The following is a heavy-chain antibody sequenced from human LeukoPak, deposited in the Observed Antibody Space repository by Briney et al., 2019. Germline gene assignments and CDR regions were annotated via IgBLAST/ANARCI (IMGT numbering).Heavy chain of an antibody. CDR1: GGSFSGYY. Sequence: PTETLSLTCAVYGGSFSGYYWSWIRQPPGKGLEWIGERNHSGGTNDIPSLKSRVIVSVDTSKNQFSLKLSSVTAAETAVYYCARVGYVGVVPAADNWFDPWGQGTLVTGSA. CDR2: RNHSGGT. CDR3: ARVGYVGVVPAADNWFDP. V-gene: IGHV4-34*01. D-gene: IGHD2-2*01. J-gene: IGHJ5*02.